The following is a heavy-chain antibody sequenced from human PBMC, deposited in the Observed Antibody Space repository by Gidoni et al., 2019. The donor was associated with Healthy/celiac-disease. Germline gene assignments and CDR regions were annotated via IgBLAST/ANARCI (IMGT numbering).Heavy chain of an antibody. V-gene: IGHV1-69*01. CDR1: GGTFSSYA. CDR2: IIPIFGTA. J-gene: IGHJ6*03. CDR3: ARGSDIVVVPAAIGIEPELKRVYYYYMDV. D-gene: IGHD2-2*01. Sequence: QVQLVQSGAEVKKPGYSVTVSCKASGGTFSSYAISGGRQAPGQGLEWMGGIIPIFGTANYAQKFQGIVTITADESTSTAYMELSSLRSEDTAVYYCARGSDIVVVPAAIGIEPELKRVYYYYMDVWGKGTTVTVSS.